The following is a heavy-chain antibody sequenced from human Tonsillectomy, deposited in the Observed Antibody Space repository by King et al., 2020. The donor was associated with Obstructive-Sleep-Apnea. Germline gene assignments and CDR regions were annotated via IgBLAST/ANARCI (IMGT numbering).Heavy chain of an antibody. CDR3: ARVAVGTMVRGVINY. J-gene: IGHJ4*02. CDR2: IDYSGST. Sequence: QLQESGPGLVKPSQTLSLTCTVSGGSISSGDYYWSWIRQPPGKGLEWIGYIDYSGSTYYNPSLKSRVTISVDTSKNQFSLKLSSVTAADTAVDYCARVAVGTMVRGVINYWGQGTLVTVSS. CDR1: GGSISSGDYY. D-gene: IGHD3-10*01. V-gene: IGHV4-30-4*01.